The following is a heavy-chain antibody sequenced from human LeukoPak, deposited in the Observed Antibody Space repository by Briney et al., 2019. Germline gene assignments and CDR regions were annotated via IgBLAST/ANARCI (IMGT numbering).Heavy chain of an antibody. CDR2: IDSSGIT. V-gene: IGHV4-59*01. Sequence: SETLSLTCTVSGGSISSYYWSWIRQPPGKGLEWIGYIDSSGITNYNSSLNSRVTISLDTSQNQFSLKLNSVTAADTAVYYCATVASGWYPDYWGQGALVTVAS. J-gene: IGHJ4*02. CDR1: GGSISSYY. CDR3: ATVASGWYPDY. D-gene: IGHD6-19*01.